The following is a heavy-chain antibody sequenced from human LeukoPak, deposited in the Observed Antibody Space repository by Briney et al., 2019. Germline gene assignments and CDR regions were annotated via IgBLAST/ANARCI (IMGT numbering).Heavy chain of an antibody. CDR2: IYHSGST. J-gene: IGHJ4*02. D-gene: IGHD3-10*01. CDR1: GYSISSGYY. Sequence: SETLSLTCTVSGYSISSGYYWGWIRQPPGKGLEWIGSIYHSGSTYYNPSLKSRVTISVDTSKNQFSLKLSSVTAADTAVYYCARDNRHSGSGNGVDYWGQGTLVTVSS. V-gene: IGHV4-38-2*02. CDR3: ARDNRHSGSGNGVDY.